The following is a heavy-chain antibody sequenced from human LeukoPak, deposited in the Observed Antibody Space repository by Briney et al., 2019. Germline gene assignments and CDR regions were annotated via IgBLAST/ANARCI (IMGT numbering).Heavy chain of an antibody. J-gene: IGHJ6*03. V-gene: IGHV4-39*07. CDR2: GYHIGSP. CDR3: ARITSDNYYYYYMDV. CDR1: GGSISSINYY. D-gene: IGHD2-2*01. Sequence: SETLSLTCSVSGGSISSINYYWGWIRQSPGKGLEWIGSGYHIGSPYYNPALRSRVTISVDTSTNQFSLKLNSVTAADTAVYYCARITSDNYYYYYMDVWGKGTTVTVSS.